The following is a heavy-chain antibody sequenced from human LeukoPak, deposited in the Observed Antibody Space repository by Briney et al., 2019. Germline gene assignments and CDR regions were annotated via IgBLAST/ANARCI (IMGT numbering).Heavy chain of an antibody. CDR1: GFGFSSHW. CDR3: GTSLGPLTEY. D-gene: IGHD7-27*01. Sequence: GGSLRLSCAASGFGFSSHWMHWVRQAPGEGLVWVSRINAGGSGTSYADSVEGRFTISRDNAKDTLYLQMNSLRVEDTAVYYWGTSLGPLTEYWGQGTLVTVSS. CDR2: INAGGSGT. V-gene: IGHV3-74*01. J-gene: IGHJ4*02.